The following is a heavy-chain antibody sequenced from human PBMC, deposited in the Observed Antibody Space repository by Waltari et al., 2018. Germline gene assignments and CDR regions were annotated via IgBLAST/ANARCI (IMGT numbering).Heavy chain of an antibody. D-gene: IGHD2-15*01. CDR2: IYTSGST. J-gene: IGHJ4*02. V-gene: IGHV4-61*09. CDR1: GGSISSGRHY. Sequence: QVQLQESGPGLVKPSQTLSLTCTVSGGSISSGRHYWSWIRQPAGKGLEWIGYIYTSGSTNYNPSLKSRVTISVDTSKNQFSLKLSSVTAADTAVYYCAREGGYCSGGSCYDYWGQGTLVTVSS. CDR3: AREGGYCSGGSCYDY.